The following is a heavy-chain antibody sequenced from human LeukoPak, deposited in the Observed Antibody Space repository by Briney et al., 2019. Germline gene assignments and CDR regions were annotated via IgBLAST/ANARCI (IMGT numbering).Heavy chain of an antibody. CDR1: GGSISSGGYY. Sequence: PSETLSLTCTVSGGSISSGGYYWSWIRQPPGKGLEWIGYIYHSGSTYYNPSLKSRVTISVDRSKNQFSLKLSSVTAADTAVYYCASQWELRGPFDYWGQGTLVTVSS. CDR2: IYHSGST. J-gene: IGHJ4*02. V-gene: IGHV4-30-2*01. CDR3: ASQWELRGPFDY. D-gene: IGHD1-26*01.